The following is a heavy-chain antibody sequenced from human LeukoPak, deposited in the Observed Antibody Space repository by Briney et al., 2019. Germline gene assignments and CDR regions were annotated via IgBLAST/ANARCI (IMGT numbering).Heavy chain of an antibody. D-gene: IGHD4-17*01. Sequence: GGSLRLSCAASGFTVSSNYMSWVRQAPGKGLEWVSVIYSGGSTYYADSVKGRFTISRDNSKNTLYPQMNSLRAEDTAVYYCARGLYGDYGGYYYYYMDVWGKGTTVTVSS. J-gene: IGHJ6*03. CDR1: GFTVSSNY. V-gene: IGHV3-53*01. CDR2: IYSGGST. CDR3: ARGLYGDYGGYYYYYMDV.